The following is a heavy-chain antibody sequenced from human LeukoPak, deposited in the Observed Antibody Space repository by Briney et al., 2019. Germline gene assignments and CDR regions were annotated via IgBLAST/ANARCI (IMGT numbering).Heavy chain of an antibody. CDR2: INSGGTVT. CDR1: GFTFTNYC. V-gene: IGHV3-74*01. Sequence: GGSLRLSCAASGFTFTNYCMHWVRQAPGKGLVWVSRINSGGTVTNYADSVKGRFTISRDNAKNALYLQMNSLRAEDTAVYYCARDFYASGTYYNPNWFDPWGQGTLVTVSS. D-gene: IGHD3-10*01. CDR3: ARDFYASGTYYNPNWFDP. J-gene: IGHJ5*02.